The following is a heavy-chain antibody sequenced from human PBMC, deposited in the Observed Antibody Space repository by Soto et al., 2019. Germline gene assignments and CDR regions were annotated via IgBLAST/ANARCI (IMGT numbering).Heavy chain of an antibody. D-gene: IGHD6-13*01. V-gene: IGHV3-30-3*01. J-gene: IGHJ3*02. CDR2: ISYDGSNK. CDR1: GFTFSSYA. Sequence: GGSLRLSCAASGFTFSSYAMHWVRQAPGKGLEWVAVISYDGSNKYYADSVKGRFTISRDNSKNTLYLQMNSLRAEDTAVYYCARVYSSSWYLSAFDIWGQGTMVTVSS. CDR3: ARVYSSSWYLSAFDI.